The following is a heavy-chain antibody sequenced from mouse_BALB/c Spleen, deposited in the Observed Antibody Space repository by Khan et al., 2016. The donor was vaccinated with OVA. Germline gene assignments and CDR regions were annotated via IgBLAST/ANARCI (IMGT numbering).Heavy chain of an antibody. D-gene: IGHD2-14*01. Sequence: QVQLKQSGPGLVAPSQSLSITCTVSGFSLSRYNIHWVRKPPGKGLEWLGMIWGGGGTDYNSTLKSRLSISKDNSKSQVFLKMNSLQTDDTAMYYCARAYYRYDGYYAMDYWGQGTSGTVSS. CDR2: IWGGGGT. CDR3: ARAYYRYDGYYAMDY. V-gene: IGHV2-6-4*01. CDR1: GFSLSRYN. J-gene: IGHJ4*01.